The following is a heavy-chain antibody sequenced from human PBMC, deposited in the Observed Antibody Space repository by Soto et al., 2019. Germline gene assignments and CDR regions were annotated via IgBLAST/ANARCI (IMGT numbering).Heavy chain of an antibody. J-gene: IGHJ5*02. CDR2: INPSGGST. D-gene: IGHD5-12*01. CDR3: ARAIVATITGIFWFDP. Sequence: ASVNVSCKSSGYTFTSYYMHWVRQAPGQGLEWMGIINPSGGSTSYAQKFQGRVTMTRDTSTSTVYMELSSPRSEDTAVYYCARAIVATITGIFWFDPCGQGTLVTVSS. CDR1: GYTFTSYY. V-gene: IGHV1-46*01.